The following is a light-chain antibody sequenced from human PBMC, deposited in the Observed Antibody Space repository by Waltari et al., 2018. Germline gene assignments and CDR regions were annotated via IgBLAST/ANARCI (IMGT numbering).Light chain of an antibody. CDR3: QQYGSSPLWT. J-gene: IGKJ1*01. CDR1: QSVSSSY. V-gene: IGKV3-20*01. Sequence: IVLTQSPGTLSLSPGERATLSCRASQSVSSSYLAWYQQKPGQAPRLLIYGASSMATGIPDRFSGSGSGTDFTLTISRLEPEDFAVYYCQQYGSSPLWTFGQGTKVEIK. CDR2: GAS.